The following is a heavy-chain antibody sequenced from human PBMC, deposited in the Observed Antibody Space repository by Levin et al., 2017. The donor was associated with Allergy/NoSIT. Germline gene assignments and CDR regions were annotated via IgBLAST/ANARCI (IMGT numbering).Heavy chain of an antibody. D-gene: IGHD3-3*01. CDR1: GYTFTGYY. CDR2: INPNSGGT. V-gene: IGHV1-2*04. Sequence: PGGSLRLSCKASGYTFTGYYMHWVRQAPGQGLEWMGWINPNSGGTNYAQKFQGWVTMTRDTSISTAYMELSRLRSDDTAVYYCARALRPNNYDFWSGYYHGYYGMDVWGQGTTVTVSS. J-gene: IGHJ6*02. CDR3: ARALRPNNYDFWSGYYHGYYGMDV.